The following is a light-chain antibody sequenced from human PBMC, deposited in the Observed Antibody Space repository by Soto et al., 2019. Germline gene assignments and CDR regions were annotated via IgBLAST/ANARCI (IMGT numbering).Light chain of an antibody. Sequence: DIQMTQSPSSLSASVGDRVTITCQASQDISNYLNWYQQKPGKAPKLLINDASNLETGVPSRFSGSGSGTDFTFTISSLQPEDIATYYCQQYDNLLLTFGGGTKVDI. CDR1: QDISNY. CDR2: DAS. J-gene: IGKJ4*01. V-gene: IGKV1-33*01. CDR3: QQYDNLLLT.